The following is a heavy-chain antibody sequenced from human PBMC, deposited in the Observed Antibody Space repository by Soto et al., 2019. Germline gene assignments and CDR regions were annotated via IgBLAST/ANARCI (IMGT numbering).Heavy chain of an antibody. CDR2: IGTLGDT. V-gene: IGHV3-13*01. J-gene: IGHJ5*02. Sequence: QLVASGGGLVQPGGSLRLSCVASGFILSTHDLHWVRDTPGEGLEWVSGIGTLGDTFYSASVKGRFTISRENAKNSLYLQMNSLTVGDTAVYYCVRGRSFDFASTPPPTFGPWGQGTLVTVSS. D-gene: IGHD3-9*01. CDR3: VRGRSFDFASTPPPTFGP. CDR1: GFILSTHD.